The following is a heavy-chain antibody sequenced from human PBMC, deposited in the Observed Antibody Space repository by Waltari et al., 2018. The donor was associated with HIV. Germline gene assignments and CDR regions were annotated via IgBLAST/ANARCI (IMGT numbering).Heavy chain of an antibody. CDR2: ISWNSGSI. Sequence: EVQLVESGGGLVQPGRSLRLCWAASGFSFDGYAMHGVRQAPGKGLEWVSGISWNSGSIGYAASVKGRFTISRDNAKNSLYLQMNSLRAEDTALYYCAKDRLRYCRGGSCYTHFDSWGQGTLVTVSS. CDR3: AKDRLRYCRGGSCYTHFDS. D-gene: IGHD2-15*01. J-gene: IGHJ4*02. V-gene: IGHV3-9*01. CDR1: GFSFDGYA.